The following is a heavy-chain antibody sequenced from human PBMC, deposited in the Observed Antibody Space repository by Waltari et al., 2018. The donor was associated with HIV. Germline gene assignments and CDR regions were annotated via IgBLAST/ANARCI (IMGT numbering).Heavy chain of an antibody. CDR2: IYYSGGT. V-gene: IGHV4-31*03. Sequence: QVQLQESGPGLVKPSQTLSRTCTVSGGSLSSGGSYSSFIRQHPGKGLEWIGYIYYSGGTYYNPSLKSRVTISLDTSKNQFSLKLSSVTAADTAVYYCARDGGLSSTEGGVDPWGQGTLVTVSS. J-gene: IGHJ5*02. CDR1: GGSLSSGGSY. CDR3: ARDGGLSSTEGGVDP. D-gene: IGHD2-2*01.